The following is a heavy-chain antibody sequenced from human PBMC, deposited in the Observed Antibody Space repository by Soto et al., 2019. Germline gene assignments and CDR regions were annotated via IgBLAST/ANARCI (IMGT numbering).Heavy chain of an antibody. Sequence: SETLSLTCTVSGGSISSGGYYCTWIRQHPGKGLEWIGYNYYSGITYYNPSLKSRVTISLDTSKNQFSLKLSSVTAADTAVYYCARGSSIAGLYYGMDVWGQGTTVTVSS. J-gene: IGHJ6*02. CDR1: GGSISSGGYY. D-gene: IGHD6-6*01. V-gene: IGHV4-31*03. CDR2: NYYSGIT. CDR3: ARGSSIAGLYYGMDV.